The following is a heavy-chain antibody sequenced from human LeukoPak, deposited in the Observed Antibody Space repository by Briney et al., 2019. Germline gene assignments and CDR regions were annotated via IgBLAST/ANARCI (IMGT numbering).Heavy chain of an antibody. V-gene: IGHV4-59*01. CDR2: IYYSGST. Sequence: SETLSLTCTVSGVSISSYYWSWIRQPPGKGLEWIGYIYYSGSTNYNPSLKSRVTISVDTSKNQFSLKLSSVTAADTAVYYCARVRGIAAAGREIDYWGQGTLVTVSS. J-gene: IGHJ4*02. D-gene: IGHD6-13*01. CDR3: ARVRGIAAAGREIDY. CDR1: GVSISSYY.